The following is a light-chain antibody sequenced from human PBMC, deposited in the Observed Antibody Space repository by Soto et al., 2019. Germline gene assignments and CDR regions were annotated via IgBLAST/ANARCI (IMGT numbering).Light chain of an antibody. J-gene: IGLJ1*01. CDR3: SSYTSISTYV. V-gene: IGLV2-14*01. CDR1: SSDVGGYNF. CDR2: DVT. Sequence: QSVLTQPASVSGSPGQSITISCTGTSSDVGGYNFVSWYQQHPDKAPKLMIYDVTNRPSGVSNRFSGSKSGNTASLTISGLQAEDEADYYCSSYTSISTYVFGTGTQLAAL.